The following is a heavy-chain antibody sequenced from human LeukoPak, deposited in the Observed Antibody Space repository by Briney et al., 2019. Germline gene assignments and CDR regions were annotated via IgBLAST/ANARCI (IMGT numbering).Heavy chain of an antibody. J-gene: IGHJ4*02. CDR2: IWYDGGNK. Sequence: PGRSLRLSCAASGLTFSSYGMHWVRQAPGKGLEGVALIWYDGGNKFYADSVRGRFTISRDNSKNTLYLQMNSLRAEDTAVYYCARGPADYYTLLTAYVPFDYWGQGTLVSVSS. V-gene: IGHV3-33*01. D-gene: IGHD3-9*01. CDR3: ARGPADYYTLLTAYVPFDY. CDR1: GLTFSSYG.